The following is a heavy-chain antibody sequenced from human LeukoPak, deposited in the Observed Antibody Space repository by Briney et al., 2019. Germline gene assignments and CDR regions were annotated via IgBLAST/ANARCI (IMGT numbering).Heavy chain of an antibody. Sequence: SETLSLTCTVSGSSIGTYSWSWIRQPPGKGLEWVGYIYTTGSTHYNPSLKSRVTMSLDTSKNQLSLRLSSVTAADTAVFYCARHAQQLVRNYYFYSMDVWGTGTTVTVSS. D-gene: IGHD6-6*01. CDR1: GSSIGTYS. CDR2: IYTTGST. J-gene: IGHJ6*03. V-gene: IGHV4-4*09. CDR3: ARHAQQLVRNYYFYSMDV.